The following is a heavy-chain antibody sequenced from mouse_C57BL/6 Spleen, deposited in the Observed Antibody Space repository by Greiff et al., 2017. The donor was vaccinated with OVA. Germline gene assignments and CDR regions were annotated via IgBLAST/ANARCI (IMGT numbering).Heavy chain of an antibody. Sequence: VQLQQSGPELVKPGASVKISCKASGYSFTDYNMNWVKQSNGKSLEWIGVINPNYGTTSYNQKFKGKATLTVDQSSSTAYMQLNSLTSEDSAVYYCASGSTMVTSYYFDYWGQGTTLTVSS. CDR2: INPNYGTT. D-gene: IGHD2-2*01. V-gene: IGHV1-39*01. CDR3: ASGSTMVTSYYFDY. CDR1: GYSFTDYN. J-gene: IGHJ2*01.